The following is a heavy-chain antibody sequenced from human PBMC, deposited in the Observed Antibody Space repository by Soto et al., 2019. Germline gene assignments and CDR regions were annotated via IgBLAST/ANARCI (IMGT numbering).Heavy chain of an antibody. CDR2: IWFDGGNK. J-gene: IGHJ4*02. D-gene: IGHD1-1*01. V-gene: IGHV3-33*01. Sequence: QVHLVESGGGVAQPGRSLRLSCAASGSIFTGYGMHWVRQAPGKGLEWVAVIWFDGGNKYYADSVKGRFTISRDNSKNKLYLQMNRLRVEDTAVYYCARDGIGGTTLRGYLDYWGQGTLVIVSS. CDR1: GSIFTGYG. CDR3: ARDGIGGTTLRGYLDY.